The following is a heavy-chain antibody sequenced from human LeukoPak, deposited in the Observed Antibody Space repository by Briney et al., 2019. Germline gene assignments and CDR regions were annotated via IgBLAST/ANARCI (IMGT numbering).Heavy chain of an antibody. V-gene: IGHV3-74*01. Sequence: GGSLRLSCAASGLTFSSYWMHWVRQAPGKGLVWVSRINSDGSSTSYADSVKGRFTISRDNAKNTLYLQMNSLRAEDTAVYYCARGLGYDPIDYWGQGTLVTVSS. D-gene: IGHD1-14*01. J-gene: IGHJ4*02. CDR3: ARGLGYDPIDY. CDR2: INSDGSST. CDR1: GLTFSSYW.